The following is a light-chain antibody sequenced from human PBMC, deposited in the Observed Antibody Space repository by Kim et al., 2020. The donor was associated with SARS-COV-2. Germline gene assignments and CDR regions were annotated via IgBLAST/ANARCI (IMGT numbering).Light chain of an antibody. CDR3: QSYDSSLSGYV. J-gene: IGLJ1*01. Sequence: QSVLTQPPSVSGAPGQRVTISCTGSSSNIGAPFDVHWYQQRPGTAPKLLIYGNTNRPSGVPDRFSASKSDISASLAITGLQAEDDADYYCQSYDSSLSGYVFGTGTKVTVL. CDR1: SSNIGAPFD. CDR2: GNT. V-gene: IGLV1-40*01.